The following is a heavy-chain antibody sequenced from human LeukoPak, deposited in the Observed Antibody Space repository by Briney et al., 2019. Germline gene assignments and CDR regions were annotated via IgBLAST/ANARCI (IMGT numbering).Heavy chain of an antibody. CDR1: GFTFSSYW. D-gene: IGHD2-15*01. Sequence: AGGSLRLSCAASGFTFSSYWMSWVRQAPGKGLEWVASIKQDGSEKYYVDSVKGRFTISRDNSKNTLYLQMNSLRAEDTAVYYCAKGRPATGFYYYGMDVWGQGTTVTVSS. CDR2: IKQDGSEK. V-gene: IGHV3-7*03. CDR3: AKGRPATGFYYYGMDV. J-gene: IGHJ6*02.